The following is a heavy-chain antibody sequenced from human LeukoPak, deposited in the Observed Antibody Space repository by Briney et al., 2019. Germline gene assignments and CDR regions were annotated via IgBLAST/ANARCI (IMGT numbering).Heavy chain of an antibody. D-gene: IGHD3-3*01. CDR3: ARTARFLDY. CDR1: GFTFSDYY. V-gene: IGHV3-11*01. CDR2: ISGSGSI. J-gene: IGHJ4*02. Sequence: PGGSLRLSCAASGFTFSDYYMSWIRQAPGKGLEWVSYISGSGSIFYADSVKGRFTTSRDNAKNSLYLQMNSLTAEDTAVYYCARTARFLDYWGQGTLVTVSS.